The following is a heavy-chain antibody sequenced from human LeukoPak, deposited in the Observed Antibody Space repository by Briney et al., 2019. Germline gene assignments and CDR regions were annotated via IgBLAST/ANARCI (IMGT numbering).Heavy chain of an antibody. CDR1: GGTFSSYA. CDR2: IIPIIGTA. V-gene: IGHV1-69*13. CDR3: ARMATSSPYYFDY. Sequence: SVKVSCKASGGTFSSYAISWVRQAPGQGLEWMGGIIPIIGTANYAQKFQGRVTITADESTSTAYMELSSLRSEDTAVYYCARMATSSPYYFDYWGQGTLVTVSS. D-gene: IGHD5-24*01. J-gene: IGHJ4*02.